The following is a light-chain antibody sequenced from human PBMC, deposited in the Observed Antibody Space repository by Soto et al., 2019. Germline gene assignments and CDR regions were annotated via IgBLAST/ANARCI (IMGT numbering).Light chain of an antibody. CDR3: CSYAGSSTFYV. CDR1: SSDVGSYNL. CDR2: EVS. V-gene: IGLV2-23*02. J-gene: IGLJ1*01. Sequence: QSALTQPASVSGSPGQSITISCTGTSSDVGSYNLVSWYQQHPGKAPKLMIYEVSKRPSGVSNRFSGSKSVNTASLAISGLQADDEADYYCCSYAGSSTFYVFGTGTKVTVL.